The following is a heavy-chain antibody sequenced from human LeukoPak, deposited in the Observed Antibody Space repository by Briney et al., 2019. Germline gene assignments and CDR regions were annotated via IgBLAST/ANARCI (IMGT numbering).Heavy chain of an antibody. J-gene: IGHJ6*03. D-gene: IGHD4-17*01. Sequence: SETLSLTCTVSGGSISSYYWSWIRQPAGKGLEWIGRIYTSGSTNYNPSLKSRVTISVDKSKNQFFLKLSSVTAADTAVYYCARDSGKGDYWGYYYYMEVWGKGTTVTVSS. CDR3: ARDSGKGDYWGYYYYMEV. CDR2: IYTSGST. V-gene: IGHV4-4*07. CDR1: GGSISSYY.